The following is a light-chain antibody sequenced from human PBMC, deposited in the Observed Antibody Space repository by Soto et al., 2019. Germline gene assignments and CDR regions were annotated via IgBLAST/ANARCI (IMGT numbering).Light chain of an antibody. Sequence: EIVMTQSPATLSVSPGETPTISCRASQSVGSAVAWYQHKPGQAPRLLIVAASIRATGVPGRFSGGGSGTEFTLTISSLQSEDFAVYYCQQHKNWPPLTFGGGTTAEIK. CDR3: QQHKNWPPLT. CDR1: QSVGSA. J-gene: IGKJ4*01. V-gene: IGKV3-15*01. CDR2: AAS.